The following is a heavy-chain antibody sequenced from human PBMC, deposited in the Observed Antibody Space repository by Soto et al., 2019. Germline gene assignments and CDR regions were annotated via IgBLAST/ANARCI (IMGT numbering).Heavy chain of an antibody. D-gene: IGHD3-3*01. V-gene: IGHV3-21*01. CDR1: GFTFSSYS. CDR2: ISSSSSYI. CDR3: ARAEPSAFGEWLLSPFSHRLDP. J-gene: IGHJ5*02. Sequence: PGGSLRLSCAASGFTFSSYSMNWVRQAPGKGLEWVSSISSSSSYIYYADSVKGRFTISRDNAKNSLYLQMNSLRAEDTAVYYCARAEPSAFGEWLLSPFSHRLDPWGQGTLVTVYS.